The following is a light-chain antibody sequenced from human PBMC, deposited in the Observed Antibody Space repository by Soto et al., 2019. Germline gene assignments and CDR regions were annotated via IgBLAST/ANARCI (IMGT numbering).Light chain of an antibody. CDR2: GAS. CDR1: QSVNSR. J-gene: IGKJ5*01. Sequence: IVLTQSPGTLSLSPWERATLSCRASQSVNSRLAWYQHKPGQAPRPLISGASSRATGIPDRFSGSGSATDFTLTISRLEPEDFALYYCQHYGRSPITFGQGTRLEIK. CDR3: QHYGRSPIT. V-gene: IGKV3-20*01.